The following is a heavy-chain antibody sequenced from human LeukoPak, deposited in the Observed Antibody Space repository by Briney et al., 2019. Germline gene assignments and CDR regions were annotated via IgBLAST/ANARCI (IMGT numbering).Heavy chain of an antibody. Sequence: GGSLRLSCAASGFTLRNYGMSWVRQAPGKGLEWVSGILGSAGITYYADSVKGRFAISRDNSKNALYLQVNSLTAEDTAVYYCARGATSPDYWGQGTLVTVSS. V-gene: IGHV3-23*01. CDR3: ARGATSPDY. J-gene: IGHJ4*02. CDR2: ILGSAGIT. CDR1: GFTLRNYG. D-gene: IGHD2-2*01.